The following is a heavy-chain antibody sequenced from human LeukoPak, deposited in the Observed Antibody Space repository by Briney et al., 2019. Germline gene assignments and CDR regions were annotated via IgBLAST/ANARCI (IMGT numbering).Heavy chain of an antibody. V-gene: IGHV4-34*01. CDR3: ARRITMVRGVRKGDNWFDP. D-gene: IGHD3-10*01. CDR1: GGSFSGYY. J-gene: IGHJ5*02. CDR2: INHSGST. Sequence: SETLSLTCAVYGGSFSGYYWSWIRQPPGKGLEWIREINHSGSTNYNPSLKSRVTISVDTSKNQFSLKLSSVTAADTAVYYCARRITMVRGVRKGDNWFDPWGQGTLVTVSS.